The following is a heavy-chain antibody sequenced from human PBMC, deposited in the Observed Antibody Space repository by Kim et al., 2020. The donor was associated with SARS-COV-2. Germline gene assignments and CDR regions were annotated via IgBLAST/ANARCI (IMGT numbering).Heavy chain of an antibody. CDR3: ATLGSSVVVVAATGPDAFDI. J-gene: IGHJ3*02. D-gene: IGHD2-15*01. CDR2: IIPIFGTA. Sequence: SVKVSCKASGGTFSSYAISWVRQAPGQGLEWMGGIIPIFGTANYAQKFQGRVTITADESTSTAYMELSSLRSEDTAVYYCATLGSSVVVVAATGPDAFDIWGQGTMVTVSS. V-gene: IGHV1-69*13. CDR1: GGTFSSYA.